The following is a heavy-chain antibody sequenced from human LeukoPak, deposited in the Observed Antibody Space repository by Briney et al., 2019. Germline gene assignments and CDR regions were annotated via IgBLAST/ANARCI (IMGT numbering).Heavy chain of an antibody. J-gene: IGHJ4*02. V-gene: IGHV3-13*01. CDR3: ARGVLGYSYGYLDC. CDR1: GFTFSSYD. CDR2: IGTAGDT. Sequence: GGSLRLSCAASGFTFSSYDMHWVRQATGKGLEWVSAIGTAGDTYYPGSVKGRFTISRENAKNSLYLQMNSLRAGDTAVYYCARGVLGYSYGYLDCWGQGTLVTVSS. D-gene: IGHD5-18*01.